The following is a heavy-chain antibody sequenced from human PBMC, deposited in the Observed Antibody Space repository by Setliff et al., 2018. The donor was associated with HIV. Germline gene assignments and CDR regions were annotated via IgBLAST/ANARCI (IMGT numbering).Heavy chain of an antibody. D-gene: IGHD3-22*01. Sequence: GASVKVSCKASGGSLRSYVINWARQAPGQGLEWMGGIIPMLGITNYAQNFQGSLAITADKSTTVSYMELSSLRSEDTAVYFCTTGRHYYDSSDYPANPFDVWGQGTMVTVSS. V-gene: IGHV1-69*10. CDR3: TTGRHYYDSSDYPANPFDV. CDR2: IIPMLGIT. J-gene: IGHJ3*01. CDR1: GGSLRSYV.